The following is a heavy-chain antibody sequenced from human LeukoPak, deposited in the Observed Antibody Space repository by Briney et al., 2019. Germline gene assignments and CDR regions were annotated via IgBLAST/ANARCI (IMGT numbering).Heavy chain of an antibody. V-gene: IGHV1-2*02. J-gene: IGHJ4*02. CDR2: INPNSGGT. CDR1: GYTFTGYY. CDR3: ARMYYYGSCNFDY. Sequence: HRASVKVSCKASGYTFTGYYMHWVRQAPGQGLEGMGWINPNSGGTNYAQKFQGRVTMTRHTSISTAYMELSRLRSDHTAVYYCARMYYYGSCNFDYWGQGTLVTVSS. D-gene: IGHD3-10*01.